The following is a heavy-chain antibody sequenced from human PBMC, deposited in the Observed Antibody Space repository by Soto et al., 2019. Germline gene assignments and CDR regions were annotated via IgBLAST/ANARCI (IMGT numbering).Heavy chain of an antibody. CDR3: TRDFYGVDV. J-gene: IGHJ6*02. Sequence: QVQLVESGGGVVQPGRSLRLSCAVSGFTFSYYGMHWVRQAPGKGLEWVAVIWHDGSNQYYADSVKGRFAISRDDSKNTLSLQMNSLRAEDTAVYYCTRDFYGVDVWGQGTTVTVSS. V-gene: IGHV3-33*01. CDR1: GFTFSYYG. CDR2: IWHDGSNQ.